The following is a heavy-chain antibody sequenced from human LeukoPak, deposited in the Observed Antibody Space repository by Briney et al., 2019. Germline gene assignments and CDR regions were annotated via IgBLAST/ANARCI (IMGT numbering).Heavy chain of an antibody. CDR3: ARDLVRNWFDP. J-gene: IGHJ5*02. CDR1: GGSISGYY. Sequence: PSETLSLTCTVSGGSISGYYWSWIRQFPGKGLEWIGYIYYSGDTNYNPSLKSRVTISVDTSKNQFSLKLSSVTAADTAVYYCARDLVRNWFDPWGQGTLVTVSS. V-gene: IGHV4-59*12. CDR2: IYYSGDT. D-gene: IGHD2-21*01.